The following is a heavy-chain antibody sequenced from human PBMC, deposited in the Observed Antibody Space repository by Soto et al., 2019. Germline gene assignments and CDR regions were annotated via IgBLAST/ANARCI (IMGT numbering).Heavy chain of an antibody. V-gene: IGHV4-34*01. J-gene: IGHJ6*02. Sequence: PSETLSLTCAVYGGSFSGYYWSWIRQPPGKGLEWIGEINHSGSTNYNPSLKSRVTISVDTSKNQFSLKLSSVTAADTAVYYCARSRRIVVVPTGRYGMDVWGQGTTVTVSS. CDR3: ARSRRIVVVPTGRYGMDV. D-gene: IGHD2-21*01. CDR1: GGSFSGYY. CDR2: INHSGST.